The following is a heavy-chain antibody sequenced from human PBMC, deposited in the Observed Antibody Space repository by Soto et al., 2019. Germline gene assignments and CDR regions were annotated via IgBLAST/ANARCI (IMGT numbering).Heavy chain of an antibody. CDR3: AKDLEGYLAYFDC. V-gene: IGHV3-23*01. D-gene: IGHD1-26*01. J-gene: IGHJ4*02. Sequence: EVQLLESGGGLVQPGGSLRLSCAVSGFTFISSAMSWVRQAPGKGLEWVSIITGSDGGSYYEDSVKGRFTISRDNSKNTLYLHMNSLRAEDTAVYFCAKDLEGYLAYFDCWGQGTLVTVSS. CDR1: GFTFISSA. CDR2: ITGSDGGS.